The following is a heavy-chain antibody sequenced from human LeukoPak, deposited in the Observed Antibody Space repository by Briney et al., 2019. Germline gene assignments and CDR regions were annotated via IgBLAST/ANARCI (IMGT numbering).Heavy chain of an antibody. CDR3: VRDNSRGQSLGVIY. J-gene: IGHJ4*02. D-gene: IGHD3-22*01. CDR1: GFTFSTYN. CDR2: INADSTTI. V-gene: IGHV3-48*01. Sequence: AWGTLSLSCAGSGFTFSTYNMNWVRQAPGKGLKWISYINADSTTIQYADSVRGRFTTSRDNGKNSLYLQMNSLRAEDTTMYYCVRDNSRGQSLGVIYWGQGSLVTVSS.